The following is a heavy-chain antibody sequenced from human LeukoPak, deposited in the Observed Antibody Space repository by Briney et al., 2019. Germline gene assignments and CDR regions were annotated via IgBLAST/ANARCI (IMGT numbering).Heavy chain of an antibody. J-gene: IGHJ5*02. V-gene: IGHV3-30*02. CDR3: AKSSAGITWFDP. CDR1: GFTFSNYN. D-gene: IGHD1-7*01. Sequence: GGTLRLSCAASGFTFSNYNMNWVRQAPGKGLEWVAFTRFDDSYKAYGDSVKGRFTISRDNSKNTLYLQMDSLRSDDTAVYFCAKSSAGITWFDPWGQGTLVTVSS. CDR2: TRFDDSYK.